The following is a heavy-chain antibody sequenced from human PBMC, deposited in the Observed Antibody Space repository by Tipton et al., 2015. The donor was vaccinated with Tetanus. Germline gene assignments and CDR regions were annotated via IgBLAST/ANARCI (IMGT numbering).Heavy chain of an antibody. J-gene: IGHJ4*02. V-gene: IGHV4-59*08. CDR1: GGSISSYY. CDR3: ARLKGVGATYYFDY. CDR2: IYYSGST. D-gene: IGHD1-26*01. Sequence: LSLTCTVSGGSISSYYWSWIRQPPGKGLEWIGYIYYSGSTNYNPSLKSRVTISVDTSKNQFSLKLSSVTAADTAVYYCARLKGVGATYYFDYWGQGTLVTVSS.